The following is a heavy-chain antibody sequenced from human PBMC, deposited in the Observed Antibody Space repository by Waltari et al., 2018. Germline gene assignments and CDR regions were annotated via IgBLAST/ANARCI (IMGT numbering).Heavy chain of an antibody. CDR3: ARQWMNRAFDI. CDR1: GFTVSSNY. J-gene: IGHJ3*02. D-gene: IGHD2-2*03. CDR2: IYSGGST. Sequence: EVQLVESGGGLIQPGGSLRLSCAASGFTVSSNYMSWVRQAPGKGLEWVSCIYSGGSTDYADSGKGRFTISRDNSKNTLYLQMNSLRAEDTAVYYCARQWMNRAFDIWGQGTMVTVSS. V-gene: IGHV3-53*01.